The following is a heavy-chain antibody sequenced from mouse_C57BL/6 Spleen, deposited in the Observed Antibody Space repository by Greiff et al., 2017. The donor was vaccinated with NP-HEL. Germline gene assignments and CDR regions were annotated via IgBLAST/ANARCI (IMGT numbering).Heavy chain of an antibody. D-gene: IGHD2-4*01. CDR1: GYTFTSYW. Sequence: QVQLQQPGAELVKPGASVKVSCKASGYTFTSYWMHWVKQRPGQGLEWIGRIHPSDSDTNYNQQFKGKATLTVDKSSSPAYMQHSSLTSEDSAVYYCAIGDDYDDWGQGTTLTVSS. J-gene: IGHJ2*01. CDR3: AIGDDYDD. V-gene: IGHV1-74*01. CDR2: IHPSDSDT.